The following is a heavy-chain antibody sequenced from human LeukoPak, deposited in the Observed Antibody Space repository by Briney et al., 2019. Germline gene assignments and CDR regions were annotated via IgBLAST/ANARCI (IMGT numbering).Heavy chain of an antibody. CDR1: GFTVSSYY. J-gene: IGHJ3*02. CDR2: IYSGGST. D-gene: IGHD6-13*01. Sequence: GGSLRLSCAASGFTVSSYYMSWVRQAPGKGLEWVSVIYSGGSTYYADSVKGRFTISRDNSKNTLYLQVNSLRAEDTAVYYCASRIAAAVTLGAFDIWGQGTMVTVSS. CDR3: ASRIAAAVTLGAFDI. V-gene: IGHV3-66*02.